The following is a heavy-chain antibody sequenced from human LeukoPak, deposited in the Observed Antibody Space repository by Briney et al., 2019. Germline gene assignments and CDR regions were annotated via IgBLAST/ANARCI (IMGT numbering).Heavy chain of an antibody. Sequence: SETLSLTCTVSGGSISSYHWSWIRQPAGKGLEWIGHIYTSGSTNYNPSLKSRVTMSVDTSKNQFSLKLSSVTAADTAVYYCARTYCSSTSCVTDYWGQGTLVTVSS. CDR2: IYTSGST. CDR1: GGSISSYH. D-gene: IGHD2-2*01. V-gene: IGHV4-4*07. CDR3: ARTYCSSTSCVTDY. J-gene: IGHJ4*02.